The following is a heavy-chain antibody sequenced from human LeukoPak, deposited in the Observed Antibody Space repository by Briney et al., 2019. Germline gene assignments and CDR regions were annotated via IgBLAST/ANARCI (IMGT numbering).Heavy chain of an antibody. V-gene: IGHV1-2*02. CDR2: MNPNSGGT. CDR3: ARDLGSTVIVGGDAFDL. CDR1: GYIFIHYY. J-gene: IGHJ3*01. D-gene: IGHD2/OR15-2a*01. Sequence: GASVSVSCKASGYIFIHYYLHWVRQAPGQGLEWMGWMNPNSGGTNYAQKFQGRITMTGDTSTAYLELSRLRSDDTAVYYCARDLGSTVIVGGDAFDLWGQGTMVTVSS.